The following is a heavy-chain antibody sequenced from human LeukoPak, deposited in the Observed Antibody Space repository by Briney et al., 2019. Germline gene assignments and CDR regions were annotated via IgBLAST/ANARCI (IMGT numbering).Heavy chain of an antibody. Sequence: PGGSLRLSCAASGFTGISYWMSWVRQAPGNGLEWVANIKQDGSEKYYVDSVKVRFTSSRDNAKNSLYLQMNSLRAEDTAVYYCARVGSGWYPEDYYYMDVWGKGTTVTVSS. V-gene: IGHV3-7*01. CDR2: IKQDGSEK. CDR3: ARVGSGWYPEDYYYMDV. J-gene: IGHJ6*03. D-gene: IGHD6-19*01. CDR1: GFTGISYW.